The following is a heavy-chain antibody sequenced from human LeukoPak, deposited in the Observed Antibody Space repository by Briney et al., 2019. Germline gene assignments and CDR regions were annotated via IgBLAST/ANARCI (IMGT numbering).Heavy chain of an antibody. CDR2: IYYSGST. J-gene: IGHJ1*01. D-gene: IGHD6-13*01. Sequence: SQTLSPTCTVSGGSISSGGYYWSWIRQHPGKGLEWIGYIYYSGSTYYNPSLKSRVTISVDTSKNQFSLKLSSVTAADTAVYYCARGYSSSWSAEYFQHWGQGTLVTVSS. V-gene: IGHV4-31*03. CDR3: ARGYSSSWSAEYFQH. CDR1: GGSISSGGYY.